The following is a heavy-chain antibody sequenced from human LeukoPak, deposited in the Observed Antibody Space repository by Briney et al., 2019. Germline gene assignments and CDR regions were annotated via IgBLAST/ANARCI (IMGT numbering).Heavy chain of an antibody. V-gene: IGHV4-39*01. J-gene: IGHJ4*02. CDR2: IYYSGDA. CDR3: ARHGNIVVVPTALGFDS. Sequence: KPSETLSLTCTVSGDSISSSGYYWAWIRQPPGKGLEWIGSIYYSGDAYFNPSLKSRVAISVDTYKNHFSLKLSSVTAANTAVYYCARHGNIVVVPTALGFDSWGQGTLVTVSS. D-gene: IGHD2-2*01. CDR1: GDSISSSGYY.